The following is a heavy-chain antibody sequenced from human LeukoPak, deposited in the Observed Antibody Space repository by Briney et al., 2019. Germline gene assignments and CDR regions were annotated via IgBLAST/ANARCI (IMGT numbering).Heavy chain of an antibody. V-gene: IGHV3-21*01. J-gene: IGHJ4*02. CDR2: ISGSSGYL. CDR3: AREAVAATNTFDY. D-gene: IGHD6-13*01. CDR1: GFTFTSYT. Sequence: PGGSLRLSCAASGFTFTSYTMNWARQAPGKGLEWVSSISGSSGYLYHADSVKGRFTISRDNAENSLYLQMSSLRAEDTAVYYCAREAVAATNTFDYWGQGTLVTVSS.